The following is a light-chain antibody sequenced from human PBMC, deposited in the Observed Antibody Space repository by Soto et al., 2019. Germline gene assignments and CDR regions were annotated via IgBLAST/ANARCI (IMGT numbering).Light chain of an antibody. CDR2: DAS. J-gene: IGKJ1*01. CDR3: QQYNSYWT. V-gene: IGKV1-5*01. Sequence: DIQMTQSPSTLSASVGDRVTITCRASQRISSWLAWYQQKPGKAPKLLIYDASSLESGVPSRFSGSGSATEFTLTISSLQPGDFATYYCQQYNSYWTFGQGTKVEIK. CDR1: QRISSW.